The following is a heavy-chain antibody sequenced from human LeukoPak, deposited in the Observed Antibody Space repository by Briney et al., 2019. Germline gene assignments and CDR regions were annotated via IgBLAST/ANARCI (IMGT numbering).Heavy chain of an antibody. V-gene: IGHV4-39*01. CDR3: ARHTDYYDSRRYYYMDV. CDR1: GGSISSSSYY. CDR2: IYYSGST. D-gene: IGHD3-22*01. Sequence: KPSETLSLTCTVSGGSISSSSYYWGWIRQPPGKGLEWIGSIYYSGSTYYNPSLKSRVTISVDTSKNQFSLKLSSVTAADTAVYYCARHTDYYDSRRYYYMDVWGKGTTVTVSS. J-gene: IGHJ6*03.